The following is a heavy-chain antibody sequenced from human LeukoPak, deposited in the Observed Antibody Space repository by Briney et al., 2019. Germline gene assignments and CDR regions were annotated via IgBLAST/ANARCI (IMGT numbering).Heavy chain of an antibody. CDR1: GFTFSTYA. V-gene: IGHV3-23*01. D-gene: IGHD6-19*01. J-gene: IGHJ4*02. CDR2: LSDDGGHT. CDR3: AKGGWLEY. Sequence: GRSLRLSCTATGFTFSTYAMSWVRQAPGKGLEWVSALSDDGGHTYYADSVKGRFTISRDNSKNTLYLQMNSPRAEDTAVYHCAKGGWLEYWGQGTLVTVSS.